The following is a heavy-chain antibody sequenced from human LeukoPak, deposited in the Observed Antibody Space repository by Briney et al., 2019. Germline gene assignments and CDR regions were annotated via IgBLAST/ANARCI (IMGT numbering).Heavy chain of an antibody. V-gene: IGHV3-20*04. CDR1: GFTFDEYG. Sequence: PGGSLRLSCAASGFTFDEYGMTWVRHAPGKGLEWVSGISRNGGSSGYADSVKGRFTISRDNVKNYLFLQMNSLRAEDTALYYCVRSITMFQHWGRGTLVTVSS. D-gene: IGHD3-10*01. J-gene: IGHJ1*01. CDR3: VRSITMFQH. CDR2: ISRNGGSS.